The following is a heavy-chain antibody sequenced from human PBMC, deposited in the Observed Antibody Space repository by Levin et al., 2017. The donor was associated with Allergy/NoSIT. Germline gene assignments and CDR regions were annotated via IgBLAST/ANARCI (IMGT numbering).Heavy chain of an antibody. CDR1: GGSISSYY. D-gene: IGHD5-12*01. CDR3: ARALPMGYSGYGGARSAGLLLDY. CDR2: IFYSGST. J-gene: IGHJ4*02. Sequence: SQTLSLTCAVSGGSISSYYWSWIRQSPGKGLEWIGYIFYSGSTAYDPSLKSRVTISLDTSRNQFSLKLSSVTAADTAMYFCARALPMGYSGYGGARSAGLLLDYWGQGTLVTVSS. V-gene: IGHV4-59*01.